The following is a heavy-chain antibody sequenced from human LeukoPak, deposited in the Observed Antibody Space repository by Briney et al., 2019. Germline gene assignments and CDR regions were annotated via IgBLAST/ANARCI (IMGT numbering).Heavy chain of an antibody. CDR1: GFTFSRYG. CDR3: AKVLRQLVHYYYGMDV. D-gene: IGHD6-13*01. V-gene: IGHV3-30*18. J-gene: IGHJ6*02. CDR2: ISYDGSNK. Sequence: PGRSLRLSCAASGFTFSRYGTHWVRQAPGKGLEWVAVISYDGSNKYYADSVKGRFTISRDNSKNTLYLQMNSLRAEDTAVYYCAKVLRQLVHYYYGMDVWGQGTTVTVSS.